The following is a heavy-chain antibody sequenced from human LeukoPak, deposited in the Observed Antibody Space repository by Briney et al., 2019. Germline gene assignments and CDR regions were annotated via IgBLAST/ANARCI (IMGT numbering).Heavy chain of an antibody. V-gene: IGHV4-30-2*01. CDR1: GGSISSGGYS. J-gene: IGHJ4*02. CDR3: AREGGPSGQTDY. Sequence: PSQTLSLTCAVSGGSISSGGYSWSWIRQPPGKGLEWIGYIYHSGSTYYNPSLKSRVTISVDRSKNQFSLKLSSVTAADTAVYYCAREGGPSGQTDYWGQGTLVTVSS. CDR2: IYHSGST. D-gene: IGHD3-16*01.